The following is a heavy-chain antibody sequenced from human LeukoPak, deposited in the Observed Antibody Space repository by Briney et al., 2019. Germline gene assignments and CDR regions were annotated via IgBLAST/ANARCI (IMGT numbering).Heavy chain of an antibody. D-gene: IGHD3-22*01. V-gene: IGHV3-23*01. CDR2: ISGSGGST. Sequence: GGSLRLSCAASGFTFNNYAMSWVRQAPGKGLEWVSAISGSGGSTYYTDSVTGRFTISRDNSKNTLYLQMNSLRAEDTALYYCASLDYFDSSDYGDYWGQGTLVTVSS. CDR3: ASLDYFDSSDYGDY. J-gene: IGHJ4*02. CDR1: GFTFNNYA.